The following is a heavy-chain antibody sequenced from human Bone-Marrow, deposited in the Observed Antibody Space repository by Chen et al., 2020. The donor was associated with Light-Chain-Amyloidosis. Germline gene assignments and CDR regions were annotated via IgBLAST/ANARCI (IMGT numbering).Heavy chain of an antibody. Sequence: EVQLEQSGPEVKKPGESLKISCKGSGYTFPNYWIGWVRQMPGKGLEWMGVSYPDDSVARYSPSFEGQVTISADKSITTAYLQWRSLKASDTAMYYCARRRDGYNFDYWGQGTLVTVSS. D-gene: IGHD5-12*01. J-gene: IGHJ4*02. V-gene: IGHV5-51*01. CDR2: SYPDDSVA. CDR1: GYTFPNYW. CDR3: ARRRDGYNFDY.